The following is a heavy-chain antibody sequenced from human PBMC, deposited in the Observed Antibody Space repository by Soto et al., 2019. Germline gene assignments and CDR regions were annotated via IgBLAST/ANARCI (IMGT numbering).Heavy chain of an antibody. Sequence: SETLSLTCTVSGGSVSSGSFYWSWIRRPPGKGLEWIGYFYDSGSTNYNPSLRSLVTMSVDTSKNQFPLKLSSVTAADTAVYYCSASAPRATKYYNSIDVWGQGTTVTVSS. CDR3: SASAPRATKYYNSIDV. CDR1: GGSVSSGSFY. J-gene: IGHJ6*02. V-gene: IGHV4-61*01. D-gene: IGHD1-26*01. CDR2: FYDSGST.